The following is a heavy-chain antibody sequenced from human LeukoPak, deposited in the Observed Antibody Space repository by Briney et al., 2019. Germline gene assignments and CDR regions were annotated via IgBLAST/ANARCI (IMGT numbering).Heavy chain of an antibody. CDR1: GYTFTSYY. J-gene: IGHJ3*02. CDR2: INPSGGST. Sequence: ASVNVSCKSSGYTFTSYYMHWVRQAPGQGLEWMGIINPSGGSTSYAQKFQGRVTMTRDMSTSTVYMELSSLRSEDTAVYYCARPYYYDSSGYGDGGLNNAFDIWGQGTMVTVSS. D-gene: IGHD3-22*01. CDR3: ARPYYYDSSGYGDGGLNNAFDI. V-gene: IGHV1-46*01.